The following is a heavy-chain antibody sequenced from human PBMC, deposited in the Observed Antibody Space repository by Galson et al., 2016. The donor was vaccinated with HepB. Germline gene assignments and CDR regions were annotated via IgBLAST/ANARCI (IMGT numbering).Heavy chain of an antibody. V-gene: IGHV3-15*01. D-gene: IGHD2-8*02. CDR2: IKSKTDGGTA. CDR1: GFTFNEAW. J-gene: IGHJ3*02. CDR3: AVLNLMAAFDI. Sequence: SLRLSCAASGFTFNEAWMNWVRQAPGKGLEWVGRIKSKTDGGTADFAAPVNVRFTISRDDTKNILFLQMNSLKTEDTAGYYCAVLNLMAAFDIWGQGTMVPVSS.